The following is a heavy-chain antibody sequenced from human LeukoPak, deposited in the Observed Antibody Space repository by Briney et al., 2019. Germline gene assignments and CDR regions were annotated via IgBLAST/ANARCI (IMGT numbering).Heavy chain of an antibody. V-gene: IGHV1-69*05. CDR2: IIPIFGTA. Sequence: GASVKLSCKASGATFSSYAISWVRQAPGQGLEWMGGIIPIFGTANYAQKFQGRVTITTDESTSTAYMELSSLRSEDTAVYYCASPGAAAGLDYWGQGTLVTVSS. J-gene: IGHJ4*02. CDR3: ASPGAAAGLDY. CDR1: GATFSSYA. D-gene: IGHD6-13*01.